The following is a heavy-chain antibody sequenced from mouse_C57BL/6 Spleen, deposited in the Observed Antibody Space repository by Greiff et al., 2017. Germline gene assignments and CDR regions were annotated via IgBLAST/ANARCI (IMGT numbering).Heavy chain of an antibody. Sequence: EVQLQQSGPVLVKPGASVKMSCTASGYTFTDYYMNWVKQSHGKSLEWIGVIIPYNGGTSYNQQFNGKATLTVDKSSSTAYMELNSLTSEDSAVYYCANGGQLPGSRAMDYWGQGTSVTVSS. J-gene: IGHJ4*01. CDR3: ANGGQLPGSRAMDY. CDR1: GYTFTDYY. CDR2: IIPYNGGT. D-gene: IGHD6-1*01. V-gene: IGHV1-19*01.